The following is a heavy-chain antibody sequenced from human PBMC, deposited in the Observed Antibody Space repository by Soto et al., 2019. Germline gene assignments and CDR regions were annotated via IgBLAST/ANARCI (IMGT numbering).Heavy chain of an antibody. CDR2: IIPIFGTA. V-gene: IGHV1-69*13. J-gene: IGHJ4*02. CDR1: GGTFSSYA. CDR3: AILASYGYFDY. D-gene: IGHD4-17*01. Sequence: VKVSCKASGGTFSSYAISWVRQAPGQGLEWMGGIIPIFGTANYAQKFQGRVTITADESTSTAYMELSSLRSEDTAVYYCAILASYGYFDYWGQGTISTVSP.